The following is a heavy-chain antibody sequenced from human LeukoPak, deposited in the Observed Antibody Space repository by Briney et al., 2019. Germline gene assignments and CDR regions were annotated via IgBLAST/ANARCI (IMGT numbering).Heavy chain of an antibody. CDR2: ISAYNGNT. J-gene: IGHJ4*02. D-gene: IGHD2-8*01. CDR1: GYTFTSYD. CDR3: ARALRPDIVLMVYAIPYYFDY. V-gene: IGHV1-18*01. Sequence: ASAKVSCKASGYTFTSYDIIWVRQAPGQGLEWMGWISAYNGNTNYAQNLQGRVTMTTDTSTSTAYMELRSLRSDDTAVYYCARALRPDIVLMVYAIPYYFDYWGQGTLVTVSS.